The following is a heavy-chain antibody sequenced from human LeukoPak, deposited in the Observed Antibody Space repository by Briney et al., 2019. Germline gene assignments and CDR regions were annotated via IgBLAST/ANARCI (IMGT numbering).Heavy chain of an antibody. Sequence: SETLSLTCTVSGGSISSYYWSWTRQPPGKGLEWIGYIYYSGSTNYNPSLKSRVTISVDTSKNQFSLKLSSVTAADTAVYYCARGRYCSSTSCSQEFYYYYYMDVWGKGTTVTVSS. D-gene: IGHD2-2*01. J-gene: IGHJ6*03. CDR2: IYYSGST. CDR3: ARGRYCSSTSCSQEFYYYYYMDV. CDR1: GGSISSYY. V-gene: IGHV4-59*01.